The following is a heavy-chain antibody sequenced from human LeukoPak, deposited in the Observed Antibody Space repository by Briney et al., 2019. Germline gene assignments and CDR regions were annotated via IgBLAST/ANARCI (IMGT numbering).Heavy chain of an antibody. Sequence: PGGSLRLSCVASGFTFSSYSMNWVRQAPGKGLEWVSFISSSSSPVYYADSVEGRFAISRDNAKNSLSLQMNSLRAEDTAVYYCARVQVATHSFDIWGQGTMVTVSS. CDR3: ARVQVATHSFDI. V-gene: IGHV3-48*04. D-gene: IGHD5-12*01. CDR1: GFTFSSYS. CDR2: ISSSSSPV. J-gene: IGHJ3*02.